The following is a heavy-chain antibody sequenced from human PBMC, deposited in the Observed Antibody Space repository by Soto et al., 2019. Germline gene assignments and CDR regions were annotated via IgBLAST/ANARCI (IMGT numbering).Heavy chain of an antibody. CDR1: GGTFSSYA. J-gene: IGHJ3*02. D-gene: IGHD4-17*01. CDR2: IIPIFGTA. Sequence: ASVKVSCKASGGTFSSYAISWVRQAPGQGLEWMGGIIPIFGTANYAQKFQGRVTITADESTSTAYMKLSSLRSEDTAVYYCARDQGATVPGAFDIWGQGTMVTVSS. V-gene: IGHV1-69*13. CDR3: ARDQGATVPGAFDI.